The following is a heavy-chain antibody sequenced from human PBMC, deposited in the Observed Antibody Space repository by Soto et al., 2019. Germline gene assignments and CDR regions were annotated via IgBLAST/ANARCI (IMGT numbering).Heavy chain of an antibody. Sequence: SETLSLTCTVSGGSISSDYWSWIRQPPGKGLEWIGYTYYSGSTNYNPSLKSRVTISADTSKNQFSLKLSSVTAADTAVYYCARIGYYDSSGYYLGPFDYWGQGTLVTVPS. D-gene: IGHD3-22*01. J-gene: IGHJ4*02. CDR1: GGSISSDY. V-gene: IGHV4-59*01. CDR3: ARIGYYDSSGYYLGPFDY. CDR2: TYYSGST.